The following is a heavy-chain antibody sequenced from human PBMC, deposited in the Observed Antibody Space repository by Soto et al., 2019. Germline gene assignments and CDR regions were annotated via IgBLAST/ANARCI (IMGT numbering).Heavy chain of an antibody. CDR1: GGSISSYY. Sequence: QVQLQESGPGLVKPSETLSLTCTVSGGSISSYYWSWIRQPQGKGLEWIGYIYYSGSTNYNPSPKSRVTISVDTSKNQFSLKLSSVTAADTAVYYCARHPEYSSGWYLDYWGQGTLVTVSS. CDR2: IYYSGST. V-gene: IGHV4-59*08. CDR3: ARHPEYSSGWYLDY. D-gene: IGHD6-19*01. J-gene: IGHJ4*02.